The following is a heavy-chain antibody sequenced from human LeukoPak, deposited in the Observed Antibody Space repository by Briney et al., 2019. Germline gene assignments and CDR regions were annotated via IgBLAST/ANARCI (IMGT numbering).Heavy chain of an antibody. CDR2: ISAYNGNT. CDR3: ARGSSPYYYSYYMDV. J-gene: IGHJ6*03. Sequence: ASVKVSCKASGYTFITYGISWVRQAPGQGLEWMGWISAYNGNTNSAQKFQGRVTMTTDTSTSTAYMELRSLRSDDTAVYYCARGSSPYYYSYYMDVWGKGTTVTVSS. CDR1: GYTFITYG. V-gene: IGHV1-18*01. D-gene: IGHD6-6*01.